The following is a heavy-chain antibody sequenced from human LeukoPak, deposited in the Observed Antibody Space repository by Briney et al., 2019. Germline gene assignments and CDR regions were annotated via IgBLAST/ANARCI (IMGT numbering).Heavy chain of an antibody. CDR2: INRDGSST. J-gene: IGHJ4*02. CDR3: ASRPRNCSSTSCYLKGPGY. CDR1: GFTFSSYW. Sequence: PGGSLRLSCAASGFTFSSYWMHWVRQAPGKGLVWVSRINRDGSSTSYADSVKGRFTISRDNAKNTLYLQMNSLRAEDTAVYYCASRPRNCSSTSCYLKGPGYWGQGTLVTVSS. V-gene: IGHV3-74*01. D-gene: IGHD2-2*01.